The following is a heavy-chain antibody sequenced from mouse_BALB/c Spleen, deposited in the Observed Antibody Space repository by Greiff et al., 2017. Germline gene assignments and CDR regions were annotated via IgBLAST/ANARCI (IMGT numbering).Heavy chain of an antibody. CDR3: ARRYDGGAMDY. CDR2: ISDGGSYT. J-gene: IGHJ4*01. D-gene: IGHD2-12*01. V-gene: IGHV5-4*02. CDR1: GFTFSDYY. Sequence: EVKVVESGGGLVKPGGSLKLSCAASGFTFSDYYMYWVRQTPEKRLEWVATISDGGSYTYYPDSVKGRFTISRDNAKNNLYLQMSSLKSEDTAMYYCARRYDGGAMDYWGQGTSVTVSS.